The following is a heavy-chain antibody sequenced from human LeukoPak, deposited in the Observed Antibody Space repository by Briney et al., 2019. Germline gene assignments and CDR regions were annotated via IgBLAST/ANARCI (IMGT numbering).Heavy chain of an antibody. V-gene: IGHV4-4*02. CDR1: GGSISSSNW. CDR2: IYHSGST. J-gene: IGHJ4*02. CDR3: ARHGDYGDYFDY. Sequence: SETLSLTCAVSGGSISSSNWWSWVRQPPGKGLEWIGEIYHSGSTNYNPSLKSRVTISVDTSKNQFSLNLGSVTAADTAVYYCARHGDYGDYFDYWGQGTLVTVSS. D-gene: IGHD4-17*01.